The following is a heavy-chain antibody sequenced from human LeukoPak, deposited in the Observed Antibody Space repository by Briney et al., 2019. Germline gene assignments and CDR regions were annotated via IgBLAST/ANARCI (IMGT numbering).Heavy chain of an antibody. CDR1: GYTFTSYG. Sequence: GASVKVSCKASGYTFTSYGISWVRQAPGQGLEWMGWISAYNGNTNYAQKFQGRVTMTRDTSISTAYMELSRLRSDDTAVYYCARVGAADYFDYWGQGTLVTVSS. D-gene: IGHD1-26*01. J-gene: IGHJ4*02. V-gene: IGHV1-18*01. CDR3: ARVGAADYFDY. CDR2: ISAYNGNT.